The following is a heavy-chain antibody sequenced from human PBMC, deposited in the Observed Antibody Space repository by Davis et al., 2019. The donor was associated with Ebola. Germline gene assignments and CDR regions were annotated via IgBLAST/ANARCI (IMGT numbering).Heavy chain of an antibody. Sequence: GGSLRLSCAASGFTFSSYAMHWVRQAPGKGLEWVAVISYDGSNKYYADSVKGRFTISRDNSKNTLYLQMNSLRAEDTAVYYCARDRKAAGFDYWGQGTLVTVSS. V-gene: IGHV3-30-3*01. D-gene: IGHD6-13*01. CDR3: ARDRKAAGFDY. CDR2: ISYDGSNK. CDR1: GFTFSSYA. J-gene: IGHJ4*02.